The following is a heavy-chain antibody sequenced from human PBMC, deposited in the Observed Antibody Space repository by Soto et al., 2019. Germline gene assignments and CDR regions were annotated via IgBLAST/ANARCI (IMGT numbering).Heavy chain of an antibody. V-gene: IGHV4-31*03. J-gene: IGHJ4*02. CDR2: IYHRGIT. Sequence: QVKMQESGPGLLKPSETLSLTCTVSGGSIKTTGYYWNWIRQRPGKGLEWIGNIYHRGITYYHPSLKSRASLSVDTSNNHFSLRLTSVTAADTAVYFCARHVESTAATDSWGQRTLVTVSA. D-gene: IGHD2-15*01. CDR3: ARHVESTAATDS. CDR1: GGSIKTTGYY.